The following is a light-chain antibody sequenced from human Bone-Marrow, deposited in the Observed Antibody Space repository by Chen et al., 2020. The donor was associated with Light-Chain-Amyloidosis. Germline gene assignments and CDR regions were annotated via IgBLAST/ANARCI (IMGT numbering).Light chain of an antibody. CDR3: QQYGTSPLT. V-gene: IGKV3-20*01. CDR1: QTISSNY. CDR2: GSS. J-gene: IGKJ4*01. Sequence: EIVLTQSPGTLSLSPGEGANLSCRASQTISSNYLTWYQQKFGQAPRLFIYGSSSRATGIPDRFTGSGSGTDFTLTINILEPEDFAMYYCQQYGTSPLTFGGGTKVEIK.